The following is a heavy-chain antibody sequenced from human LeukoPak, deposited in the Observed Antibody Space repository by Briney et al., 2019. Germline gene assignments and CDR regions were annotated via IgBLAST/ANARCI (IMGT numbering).Heavy chain of an antibody. CDR2: ISSDGNTK. CDR1: GFTFSSYA. J-gene: IGHJ3*02. V-gene: IGHV3-30-3*01. CDR3: ARRRIVGSTDDAFDI. D-gene: IGHD1-26*01. Sequence: PGGSLRLSCAASGFTFSSYAMHRVRQAPGKGLEWAAVISSDGNTKYYADSVKGRFTISRDNSNNTLYLQMNSLRADDTASYYCARRRIVGSTDDAFDIWGQGTMVTLSS.